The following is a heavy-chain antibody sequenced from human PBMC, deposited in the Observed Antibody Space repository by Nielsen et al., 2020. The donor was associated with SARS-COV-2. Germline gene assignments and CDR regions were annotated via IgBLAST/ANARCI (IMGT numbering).Heavy chain of an antibody. CDR3: AKRNRLYYDSSGYYYYFDY. Sequence: GESLKISCAASGFTFSSYAMSWVRQAPGKGREWVSAISGSGGSTYYADSVKGWFTISRDNSKNTLYLQMNSLRAEDTAVYYCAKRNRLYYDSSGYYYYFDYWGQGTLVTVSS. D-gene: IGHD3-22*01. V-gene: IGHV3-23*01. CDR2: ISGSGGST. J-gene: IGHJ4*02. CDR1: GFTFSSYA.